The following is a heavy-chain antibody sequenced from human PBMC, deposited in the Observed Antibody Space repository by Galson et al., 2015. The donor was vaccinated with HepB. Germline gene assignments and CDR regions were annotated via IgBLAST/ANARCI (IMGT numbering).Heavy chain of an antibody. CDR3: ARARDYGWEFDF. J-gene: IGHJ4*02. V-gene: IGHV1-46*01. CDR2: INPSDGST. Sequence: SVKVSCKASGYTFTSYYMHWVRQAPGQGLEWMGIINPSDGSTVYAQEFQDRVTMTSDPSASTVYMDLSSLTSDDTAVYYCARARDYGWEFDFWGQGTLVTVSS. CDR1: GYTFTSYY. D-gene: IGHD4-17*01.